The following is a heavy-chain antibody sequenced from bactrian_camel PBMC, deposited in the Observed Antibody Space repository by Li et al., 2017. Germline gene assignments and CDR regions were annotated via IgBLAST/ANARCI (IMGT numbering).Heavy chain of an antibody. CDR3: SARRSSTIGRIGPLDYDH. J-gene: IGHJ4*01. V-gene: IGHV3S53*01. D-gene: IGHD1*01. CDR2: IFGKSWT. CDR1: GDHTSRNC. Sequence: HVQLVESGGELVQPGGSLRLSCAISGDHTSRNCMGWFRQAPGKECEGVAHIFGKSWTFYAESVKGRFTVSRDKDEYVVHLEMNNLEPDDTAMYYCSARRSSTIGRIGPLDYDHWGQGTQVTVS.